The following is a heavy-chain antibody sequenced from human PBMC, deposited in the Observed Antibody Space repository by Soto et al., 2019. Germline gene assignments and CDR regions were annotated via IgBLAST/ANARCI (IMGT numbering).Heavy chain of an antibody. D-gene: IGHD3-9*01. CDR2: IYYSGST. V-gene: IGHV4-59*01. Sequence: PSETLSLTCTVSGGSISSYYWSWIRQPPGKGLEWIGYIYYSGSTNYNPSLKSRVTISVDTSKNQFSLKLSSVTAADTAVYYCARDCLADTPGYPCGMDVWGQGTTVNVSS. CDR3: ARDCLADTPGYPCGMDV. CDR1: GGSISSYY. J-gene: IGHJ6*02.